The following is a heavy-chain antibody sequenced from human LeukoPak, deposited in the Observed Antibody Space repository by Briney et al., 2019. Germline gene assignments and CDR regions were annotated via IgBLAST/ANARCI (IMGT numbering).Heavy chain of an antibody. CDR2: IKQDGSEK. V-gene: IGHV3-7*01. CDR1: GFTFSSYW. J-gene: IGHJ4*02. Sequence: PGGSLRLSCAASGFTFSSYWMSWVRQAPGKGLEWVANIKQDGSEKYYVDSVKDRFTISRDNAKSSLYLQMNSLRAEDTAVYYCARAAYGPGRYFDYWGQGTLVTVSS. D-gene: IGHD2-21*01. CDR3: ARAAYGPGRYFDY.